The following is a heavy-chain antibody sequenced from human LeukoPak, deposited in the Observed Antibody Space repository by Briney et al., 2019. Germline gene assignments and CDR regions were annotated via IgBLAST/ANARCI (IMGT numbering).Heavy chain of an antibody. Sequence: GGSCQFSGQGSGSTFASYWIAGAGQVPAKGLGWRGIIYPGDSDTPYRPCFQGQVTTSPYKSISTASLRWSGLRPSDTAMYFCASHSIAAAGDQCYCSSMDDWGQGTPVTVSS. D-gene: IGHD6-13*01. J-gene: IGHJ6*02. V-gene: IGHV5-51*01. CDR1: GSTFASYW. CDR2: IYPGDSDT. CDR3: ASHSIAAAGDQCYCSSMDD.